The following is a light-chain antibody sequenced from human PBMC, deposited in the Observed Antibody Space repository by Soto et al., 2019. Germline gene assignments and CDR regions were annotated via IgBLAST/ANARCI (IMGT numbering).Light chain of an antibody. J-gene: IGKJ3*01. Sequence: DIQMTQSPSTLSASVGDRVTITCRASQNIYNYLAWYQQKPGKAPKPLTYKASTLESGVPSRFSGSGSGKEFTLTISSLQPDDFATYYCHQYSVTSSFGPGTKVDVK. CDR2: KAS. V-gene: IGKV1-5*03. CDR3: HQYSVTSS. CDR1: QNIYNY.